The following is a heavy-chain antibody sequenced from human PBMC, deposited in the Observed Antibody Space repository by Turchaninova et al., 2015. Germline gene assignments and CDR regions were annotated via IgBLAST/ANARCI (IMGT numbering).Heavy chain of an antibody. Sequence: VQLHKSGPGLVNPSSPSSRICGVAVGTVRSSTWGWFRQSPGKRLEWIWYISYSVSTNYSPSLKSRVTISLDTPKNQFSLRLSSVSAADTAVYYCARDIPHFYDSSDYYYGVDIWGQGTTVTVSS. CDR3: ARDIPHFYDSSDYYYGVDI. CDR2: ISYSVST. CDR1: VGTVRSST. D-gene: IGHD3-22*01. V-gene: IGHV4-59*02. J-gene: IGHJ6*02.